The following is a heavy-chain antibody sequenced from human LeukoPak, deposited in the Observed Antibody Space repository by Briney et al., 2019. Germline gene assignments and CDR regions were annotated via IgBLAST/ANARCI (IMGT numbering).Heavy chain of an antibody. CDR3: ARADGYYYYGMDV. D-gene: IGHD5-24*01. J-gene: IGHJ6*02. CDR2: IYTSGST. CDR1: GGSISSGSYY. V-gene: IGHV4-61*02. Sequence: PSETLSLTCTVSGGSISSGSYYWSWIRQPAGKGLEWIGRIYTSGSTNYNPSLKSHVTISVDTSKNQFSLKLSSVTAADTVVYYCARADGYYYYGMDVWGQGTTVTVSS.